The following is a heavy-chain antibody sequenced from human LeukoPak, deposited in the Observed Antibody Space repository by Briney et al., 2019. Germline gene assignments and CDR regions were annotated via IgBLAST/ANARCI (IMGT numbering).Heavy chain of an antibody. V-gene: IGHV4-34*01. D-gene: IGHD2-2*01. CDR3: ARGYCSSTSCYGAAFDI. J-gene: IGHJ3*02. Sequence: SETLSLTCAVYGGSFSGYYWSWIRQAPGKGLEWIGEINHSGSTNYNPSLKSRVTISVDTSKNQLSLKLSSVTAADTAVYYCARGYCSSTSCYGAAFDIWGQGTMVTVSS. CDR2: INHSGST. CDR1: GGSFSGYY.